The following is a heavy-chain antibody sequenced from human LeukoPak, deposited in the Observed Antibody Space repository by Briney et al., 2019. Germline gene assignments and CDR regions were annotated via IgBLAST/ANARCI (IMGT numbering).Heavy chain of an antibody. Sequence: SETLSLTCTVSGGSISSYYWSWIRRPPGKGLEWIGYIYYSGSTNYNPSLKSRVTISVDTSKNQFSLKLSSVTAADTAVYYCASSPPYYYDSSGYLVLAYFDYWGQGTLVTVSS. D-gene: IGHD3-22*01. V-gene: IGHV4-59*08. CDR1: GGSISSYY. J-gene: IGHJ4*02. CDR3: ASSPPYYYDSSGYLVLAYFDY. CDR2: IYYSGST.